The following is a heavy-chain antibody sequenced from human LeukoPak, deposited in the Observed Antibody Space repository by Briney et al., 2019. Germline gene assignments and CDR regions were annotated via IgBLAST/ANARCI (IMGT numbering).Heavy chain of an antibody. CDR1: GGSISSSSYY. CDR2: IYYSGST. D-gene: IGHD6-19*01. Sequence: PSETLSLTCTVSGGSISSSSYYWGWIRQPPGKGLEWIGSIYYSGSTYYNPSPKSRGTITVDTSKNQYSLTLSSVTAADTAVYYCARQVGVAVAGKQFDYWGQGTLVTVSS. V-gene: IGHV4-39*01. J-gene: IGHJ4*02. CDR3: ARQVGVAVAGKQFDY.